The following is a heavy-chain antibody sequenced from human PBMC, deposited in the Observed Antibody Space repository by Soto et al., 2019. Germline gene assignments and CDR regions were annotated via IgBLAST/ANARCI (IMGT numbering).Heavy chain of an antibody. CDR3: TTGVPPDYGDYELNY. CDR1: GFTFSNAW. J-gene: IGHJ4*02. D-gene: IGHD4-17*01. CDR2: IKSKTDGGTT. Sequence: GGSLRLSCAASGFTFSNAWMSWVRQAPGKGLEWVGRIKSKTDGGTTDYAAPVKGGFTISRDDSKNTLYLQMNSLKTEDTAVYYCTTGVPPDYGDYELNYWGQGTLVTVSS. V-gene: IGHV3-15*01.